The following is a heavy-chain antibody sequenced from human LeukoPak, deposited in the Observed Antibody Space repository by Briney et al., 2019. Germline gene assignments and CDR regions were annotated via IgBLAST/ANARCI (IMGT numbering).Heavy chain of an antibody. CDR1: GGTFSSYA. CDR2: IIPIFGTA. Sequence: ASVKVSCKASGGTFSSYAISWVRQAPGQGLEWMGGIIPIFGTANYAQKFQGRVTITADESTSTAYMELSSLRSEGTAVYYCAREVATTRGAFDIWGQGTMVTVSS. J-gene: IGHJ3*02. CDR3: AREVATTRGAFDI. D-gene: IGHD5-12*01. V-gene: IGHV1-69*13.